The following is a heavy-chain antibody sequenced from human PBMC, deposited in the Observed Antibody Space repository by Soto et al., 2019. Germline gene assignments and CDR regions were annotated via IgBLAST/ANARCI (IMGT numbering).Heavy chain of an antibody. V-gene: IGHV1-8*02. CDR1: GYTFTNNG. CDR2: MNPSTGET. D-gene: IGHD7-27*01. CDR3: TRAGDSGAWISN. Sequence: QVQLVQSGAEVKKPGASVKVSCKASGYTFTNNGVNWVRQATGRGLEWMGWMNPSTGETDYTEKFQGRLAMTRDTSITTAYMELTSLTSEDTAVYYCTRAGDSGAWISNWGQGTLVTVSS. J-gene: IGHJ4*02.